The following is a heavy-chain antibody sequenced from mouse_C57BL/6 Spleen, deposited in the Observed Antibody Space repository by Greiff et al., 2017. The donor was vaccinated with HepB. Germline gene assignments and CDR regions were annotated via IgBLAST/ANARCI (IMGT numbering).Heavy chain of an antibody. CDR2: IWSGGST. CDR1: GFSLTSYG. D-gene: IGHD3-2*02. Sequence: VKLKQSGPGLVQPSQSLSITCTVSGFSLTSYGVHWVRQSPGKGLEWLGVIWSGGSTDYNAAFISRLSISKDNSKSQVFFKMNSLQADDTAIYYCAIRTAQASFAYWGPGTLVTVSA. CDR3: AIRTAQASFAY. V-gene: IGHV2-2*01. J-gene: IGHJ3*01.